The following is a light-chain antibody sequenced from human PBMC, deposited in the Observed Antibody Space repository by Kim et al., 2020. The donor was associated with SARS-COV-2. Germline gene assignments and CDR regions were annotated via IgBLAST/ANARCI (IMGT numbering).Light chain of an antibody. CDR2: DVS. J-gene: IGLJ1*01. V-gene: IGLV2-14*03. Sequence: QSITISCNGTRSDVGGYNYVSWYQQHLGKAPKLMIYDVSNRPSGVSNRFSGSKSGNTASLTISGLQAEDEADYYCSSYTSSSTPYVFGTGTKVTVL. CDR1: RSDVGGYNY. CDR3: SSYTSSSTPYV.